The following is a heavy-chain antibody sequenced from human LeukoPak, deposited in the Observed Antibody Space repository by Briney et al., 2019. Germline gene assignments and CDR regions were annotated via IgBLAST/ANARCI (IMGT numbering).Heavy chain of an antibody. Sequence: ASVKVSCKAPGYTFTGYYMHWVRQAPGQGLEWMGWINPNSGGTTYAQKFQGWVTMTRDTSISTAYMELSRLRSDDTAVYYCARAPPYYDFWSSYYYYFDYWGQGTLVTVSS. CDR1: GYTFTGYY. CDR2: INPNSGGT. D-gene: IGHD3-3*01. J-gene: IGHJ4*02. V-gene: IGHV1-2*04. CDR3: ARAPPYYDFWSSYYYYFDY.